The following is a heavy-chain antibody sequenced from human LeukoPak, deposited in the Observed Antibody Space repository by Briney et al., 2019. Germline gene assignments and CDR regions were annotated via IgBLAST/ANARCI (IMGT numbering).Heavy chain of an antibody. CDR2: INSDRSST. V-gene: IGHV3-74*01. CDR1: GFTFSNYW. CDR3: AREGRGYSYAFEY. J-gene: IGHJ4*02. Sequence: GGSLRLSCAASGFTFSNYWMHWVRQAPGKGLVWVSRINSDRSSTTYADSVKGRFTISRDNGQNTLYPQMNSLRAEDTAVYYCAREGRGYSYAFEYWGQGTLVTVSS. D-gene: IGHD5-18*01.